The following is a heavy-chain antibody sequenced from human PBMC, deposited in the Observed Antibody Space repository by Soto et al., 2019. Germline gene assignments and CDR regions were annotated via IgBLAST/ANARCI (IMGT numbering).Heavy chain of an antibody. Sequence: EVQLVESGGGLVQPGGSLRLSCAASGFTFSSYDMHWVRQATGKGLEWVSAIGTAGDTYYPGSVKGRFTISRENAKNSLYLQMNSLRAEDTAVYYCARAVVFVQERVDYYCGMDVWGQGTTVTVSS. V-gene: IGHV3-13*01. CDR1: GFTFSSYD. CDR2: IGTAGDT. J-gene: IGHJ6*02. CDR3: ARAVVFVQERVDYYCGMDV. D-gene: IGHD3-3*01.